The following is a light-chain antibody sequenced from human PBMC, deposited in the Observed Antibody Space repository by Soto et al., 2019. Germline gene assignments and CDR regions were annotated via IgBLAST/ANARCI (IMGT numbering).Light chain of an antibody. V-gene: IGKV1-5*01. Sequence: DIQMTQSPSTLSASVGDRVTITCRASQSISSWLAWYQQKLGKAPKLLIYDASSLESGVPSRFSGSGSGTEFTLTISSLQPDDFATYYCQQYRTFGQGTKVEIK. CDR3: QQYRT. CDR1: QSISSW. J-gene: IGKJ1*01. CDR2: DAS.